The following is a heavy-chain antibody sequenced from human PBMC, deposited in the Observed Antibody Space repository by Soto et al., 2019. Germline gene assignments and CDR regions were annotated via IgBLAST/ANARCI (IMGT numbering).Heavy chain of an antibody. CDR3: ARDQVLWFGETPPAGHWFDP. CDR1: GGSFSSGGYY. V-gene: IGHV4-31*03. J-gene: IGHJ5*02. CDR2: IYYSGST. D-gene: IGHD3-10*01. Sequence: SETLSLTCTVSGGSFSSGGYYWSWIRQHPGKGLEWIGYIYYSGSTYYNPSLKSRVTISVDTSKNQFSLKLSSVTAADTAVYYCARDQVLWFGETPPAGHWFDPWDQGTLVTVSS.